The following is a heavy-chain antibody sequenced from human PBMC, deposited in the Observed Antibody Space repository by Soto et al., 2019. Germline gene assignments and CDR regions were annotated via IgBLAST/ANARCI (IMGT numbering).Heavy chain of an antibody. CDR1: GFTFTTYP. V-gene: IGHV3-23*01. J-gene: IGHJ4*02. CDR2: ISRSGDST. Sequence: GGSLRLSCAASGFTFTTYPMSWVRQTPGKGLEWVSTISRSGDSTYYADSVNGRFTISRDASMNTLYLQMRSLRAEDSAVYYCAFRNWAEWLVPAGPFDFWGQGALVNVSS. CDR3: AFRNWAEWLVPAGPFDF. D-gene: IGHD6-19*01.